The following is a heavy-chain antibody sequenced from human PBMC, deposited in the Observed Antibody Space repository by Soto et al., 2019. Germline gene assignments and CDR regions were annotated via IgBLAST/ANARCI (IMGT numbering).Heavy chain of an antibody. Sequence: EVQMLESGGGLVQPGGSLRLSCAASGFTFSSYGMTWVRQAPEKGLEWVSFSSSTGAGTYYADSVNGRFTITRDNSKNTLYLQMTGLRAEDTAVYYCAKDRGAGVNYCFYSDFWGQGALVIVSS. D-gene: IGHD1-7*01. CDR2: SSSTGAGT. CDR3: AKDRGAGVNYCFYSDF. V-gene: IGHV3-23*01. CDR1: GFTFSSYG. J-gene: IGHJ4*02.